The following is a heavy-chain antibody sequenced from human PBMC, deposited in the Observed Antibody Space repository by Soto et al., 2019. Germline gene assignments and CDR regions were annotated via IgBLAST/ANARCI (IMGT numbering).Heavy chain of an antibody. J-gene: IGHJ4*02. CDR2: IIPILGIA. V-gene: IGHV1-69*02. CDR3: ARLSDYDGLSSDY. Sequence: ASVKVSCKASGGTFSSYTISWVRQAPGQGLEWMGRIIPILGIANYAQKFQGRVTITADKSTSTAYMELSSLRSEDTAVYYCARLSDYDGLSSDYWGQGTLVTVSS. D-gene: IGHD3-10*01. CDR1: GGTFSSYT.